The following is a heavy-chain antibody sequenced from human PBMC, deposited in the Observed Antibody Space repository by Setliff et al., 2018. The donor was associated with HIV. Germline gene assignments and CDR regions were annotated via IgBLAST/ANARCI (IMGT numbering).Heavy chain of an antibody. CDR3: ARGAYRFDS. J-gene: IGHJ5*01. CDR1: GGSFTAYY. V-gene: IGHV4-34*01. D-gene: IGHD2-2*01. CDR2: IRHGGST. Sequence: ASETLSLTCAVYGGSFTAYYWTWIRQPPGKGLEWIGEIRHGGSTNYMPSLKNRVTISVDTSKNQFSLTLRSLTAADTAVYYCARGAYRFDSWGQGNLVTVSS.